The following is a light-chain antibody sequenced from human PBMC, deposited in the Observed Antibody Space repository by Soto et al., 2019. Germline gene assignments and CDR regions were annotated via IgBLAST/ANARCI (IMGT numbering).Light chain of an antibody. Sequence: DIQMSQAPSALSAAVGDRVTITCRASQSISSWLAWYQQKPGKAPKLLIYDASSLESGVPSRFSGSGSGTEFTLTISSLQPDDFATYYCQQYNIYSWTFGHGTKV. V-gene: IGKV1-5*01. CDR2: DAS. CDR3: QQYNIYSWT. CDR1: QSISSW. J-gene: IGKJ1*01.